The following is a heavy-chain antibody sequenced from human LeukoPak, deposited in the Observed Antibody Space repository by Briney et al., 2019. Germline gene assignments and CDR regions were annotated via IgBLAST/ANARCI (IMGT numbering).Heavy chain of an antibody. D-gene: IGHD6-13*01. J-gene: IGHJ4*02. V-gene: IGHV3-23*01. CDR3: AKDLSIPAAGPLLDY. CDR1: GFTFSRNA. CDR2: IVGSGAGT. Sequence: GGSLRLSCAPSGFTFSRNAMSWVRQAPGRGLEGVSPIVGSGAGTSYADSVKGRFTISRDNSKDTLYLQMNSLRAEDTAVYYCAKDLSIPAAGPLLDYWGQGTLVTVSS.